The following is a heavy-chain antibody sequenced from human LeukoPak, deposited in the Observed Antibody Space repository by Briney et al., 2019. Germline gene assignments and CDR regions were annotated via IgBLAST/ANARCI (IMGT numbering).Heavy chain of an antibody. CDR1: GYTLTSYD. D-gene: IGHD1-26*01. CDR2: MNPNSGNT. Sequence: ASVKVSCKASGYTLTSYDINWVRQATGQGLEWVGWMNPNSGNTGYAQKFQGRVTMTRNTSISTAYMELSSLRSEDTAVYYCARFAKMGATTANYYMDVWGKGTTVTVSS. J-gene: IGHJ6*03. CDR3: ARFAKMGATTANYYMDV. V-gene: IGHV1-8*02.